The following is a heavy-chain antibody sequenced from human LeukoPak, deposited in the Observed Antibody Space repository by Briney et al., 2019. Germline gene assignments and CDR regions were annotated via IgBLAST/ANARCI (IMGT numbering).Heavy chain of an antibody. CDR1: GVTFSSYC. CDR2: ISYDGSNK. J-gene: IGHJ4*02. CDR3: AKGRGSYYYDSSAFDY. V-gene: IGHV3-30*18. Sequence: GRSLRLSCVASGVTFSSYCMHWVRQAPGKGLEWVAVISYDGSNKYYADSVKGRFTISRDNSKNTLYLQMNSLRAEDTAVYYCAKGRGSYYYDSSAFDYWGQGTLVTVSS. D-gene: IGHD3-22*01.